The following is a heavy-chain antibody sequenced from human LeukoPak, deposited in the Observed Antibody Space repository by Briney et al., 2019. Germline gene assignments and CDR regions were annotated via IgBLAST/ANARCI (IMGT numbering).Heavy chain of an antibody. Sequence: GESLKISCAASGFTFSSYAMSWVRQRPGRGLEWVSAISSSGGSTYYADSVKGRFTISKDNSKNTLYMEMNSLRAEDTAVYYCAKKANSGYYYAFDYWGQGTLVTVSS. CDR1: GFTFSSYA. V-gene: IGHV3-23*01. CDR2: ISSSGGST. D-gene: IGHD3-22*01. J-gene: IGHJ4*02. CDR3: AKKANSGYYYAFDY.